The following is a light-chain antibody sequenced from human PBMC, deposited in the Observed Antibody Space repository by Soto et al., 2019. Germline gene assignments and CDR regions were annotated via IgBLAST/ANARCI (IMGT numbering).Light chain of an antibody. CDR3: NSYTNNNTFV. J-gene: IGLJ1*01. V-gene: IGLV2-14*01. Sequence: QSALTQPASVSGSPGQSITISCTGTSSDVGGYNYVSWFQQHPGKAPKLMIYEVSNQPSGVSNRFSGSRSGNTASLTISGLQSEDEAEYYCNSYTNNNTFVFGTGTKLTVL. CDR1: SSDVGGYNY. CDR2: EVS.